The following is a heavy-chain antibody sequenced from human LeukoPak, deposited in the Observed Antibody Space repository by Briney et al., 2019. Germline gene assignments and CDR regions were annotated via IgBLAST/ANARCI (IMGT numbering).Heavy chain of an antibody. CDR3: AKATDDYGSGSYYYYCYYMDV. Sequence: GGSLRLSCAASGFTFSSYGMHWVRQAPGKGLEWVAFIRYDGSNKYYADSVKGRFTISRDNSKNTLYLQMNSLRAEDTAVYYCAKATDDYGSGSYYYYCYYMDVWGKGTTVTVSS. J-gene: IGHJ6*03. CDR1: GFTFSSYG. CDR2: IRYDGSNK. V-gene: IGHV3-30*02. D-gene: IGHD3-10*01.